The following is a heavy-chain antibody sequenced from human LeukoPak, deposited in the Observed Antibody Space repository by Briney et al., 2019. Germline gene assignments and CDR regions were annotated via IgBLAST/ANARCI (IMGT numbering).Heavy chain of an antibody. Sequence: GGSLRPSCAASGFTFSSYGMHWVRQAPGKGLEWVAFIKYDGSNKHNAESVKGRFTISRDNSKNTLYLQMNSLRAEDTAVYYCAKAYTTGLEPWGQGTLVTVSS. CDR2: IKYDGSNK. V-gene: IGHV3-30*02. CDR3: AKAYTTGLEP. J-gene: IGHJ5*02. CDR1: GFTFSSYG. D-gene: IGHD4-17*01.